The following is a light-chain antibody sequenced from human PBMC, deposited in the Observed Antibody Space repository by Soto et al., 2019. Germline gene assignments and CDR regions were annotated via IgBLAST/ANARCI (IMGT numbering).Light chain of an antibody. CDR1: QSVSNNY. V-gene: IGKV3-20*01. J-gene: IGKJ5*01. CDR2: GAS. Sequence: VLTKSPGTLSLSPGERATLSCRASQSVSNNYLAWYQQKPGQAPRLLIYGASSRATGIPDRFAGSGSGTDFTLTITRLEPEDFAVYYCQQYGSSPLISLGQGTRLEI. CDR3: QQYGSSPLIS.